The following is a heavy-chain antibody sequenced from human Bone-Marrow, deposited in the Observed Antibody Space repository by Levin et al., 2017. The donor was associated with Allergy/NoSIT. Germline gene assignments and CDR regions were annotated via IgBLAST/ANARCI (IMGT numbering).Heavy chain of an antibody. CDR2: ISSTSSII. V-gene: IGHV3-48*01. CDR1: GFTFSDYS. CDR3: ARNNLVTVPTAIPHFDS. D-gene: IGHD2-2*02. J-gene: IGHJ4*02. Sequence: PGGSLRLSCAAPGFTFSDYSMNWVRQAPGKGLEWISYISSTSSIIYYTDSVKGRFTISRDNAKNSLFLQMNSLRAEDTAVYYCARNNLVTVPTAIPHFDSWGQGTLVTVSS.